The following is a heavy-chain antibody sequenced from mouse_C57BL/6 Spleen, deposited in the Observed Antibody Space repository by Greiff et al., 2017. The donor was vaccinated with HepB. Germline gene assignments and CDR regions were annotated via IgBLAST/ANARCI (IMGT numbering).Heavy chain of an antibody. CDR2: ISDGGSYT. CDR1: GFTFSSYA. V-gene: IGHV5-4*01. CDR3: ARDRGGSLFDY. J-gene: IGHJ2*01. Sequence: EVKVVESGGGLVKPGGSLKLSCAASGFTFSSYAMSWVRQTPEKRLEWVATISDGGSYTYYPDNVKGRFTISRDNAKNNLYLQMSHLKSEDTAMYYCARDRGGSLFDYWGQGTTLTVSS. D-gene: IGHD1-1*02.